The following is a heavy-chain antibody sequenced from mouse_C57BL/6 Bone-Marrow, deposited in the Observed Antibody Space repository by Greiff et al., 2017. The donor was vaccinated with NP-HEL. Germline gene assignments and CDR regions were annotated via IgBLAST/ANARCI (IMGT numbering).Heavy chain of an antibody. CDR2: IDPENGDT. V-gene: IGHV14-4*01. J-gene: IGHJ4*01. Sequence: EVQLQQSGAELVRPGASVKLSCTVSGFNIKDDYMHWVKQRPEQGLEWIGWIDPENGDTEYDPQFQGKATITAYPSANTAYLQLSSLTSEDTAVYYCTTGGSSPYAMDYWGQGTSVTVSS. CDR3: TTGGSSPYAMDY. D-gene: IGHD1-1*01. CDR1: GFNIKDDY.